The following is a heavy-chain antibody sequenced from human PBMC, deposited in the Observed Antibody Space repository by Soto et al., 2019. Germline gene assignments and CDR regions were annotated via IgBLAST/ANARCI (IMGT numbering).Heavy chain of an antibody. J-gene: IGHJ5*02. V-gene: IGHV4-30-2*01. CDR3: AVCMTAAAGSNWFDP. D-gene: IGHD6-13*01. CDR1: GGSISSGGYS. Sequence: SETLSLTCAVSGGSISSGGYSWSWIRQPPGKGLEWIGYIYHSGSTYYNPSLKSRVTISVDRSKNQFSLKLSSVTAADTAVYYCAVCMTAAAGSNWFDPWGQGTLVTVSS. CDR2: IYHSGST.